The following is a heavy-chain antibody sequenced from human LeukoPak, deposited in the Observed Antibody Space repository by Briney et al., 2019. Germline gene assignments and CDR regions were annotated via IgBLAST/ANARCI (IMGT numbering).Heavy chain of an antibody. J-gene: IGHJ3*02. Sequence: GGSLRLSCAASGFTFSTYGMHWVRQAPGKGLEWVALISYDGSKKYYADSVKGRFTISRDNSESTLYLQMNSLRPEDTAVYHCAKGRQQWWTFYFFDIWGQGTVVTVSS. CDR1: GFTFSTYG. V-gene: IGHV3-30*18. CDR3: AKGRQQWWTFYFFDI. D-gene: IGHD2-15*01. CDR2: ISYDGSKK.